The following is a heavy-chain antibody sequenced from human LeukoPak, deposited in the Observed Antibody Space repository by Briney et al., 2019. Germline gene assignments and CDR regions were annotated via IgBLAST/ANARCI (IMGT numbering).Heavy chain of an antibody. CDR2: IYHSGST. Sequence: KPSETLSLTCAVSGYSISSGYYWGWIRQPPGKGLEWIGSIYHSGSTYYNPPLKSRVTISVDTSKNQFSLKLSSVTAADTAVYYCASHDDRYCSGGSCYLDYWGQGTLVTVSS. D-gene: IGHD2-15*01. CDR1: GYSISSGYY. CDR3: ASHDDRYCSGGSCYLDY. V-gene: IGHV4-38-2*01. J-gene: IGHJ4*02.